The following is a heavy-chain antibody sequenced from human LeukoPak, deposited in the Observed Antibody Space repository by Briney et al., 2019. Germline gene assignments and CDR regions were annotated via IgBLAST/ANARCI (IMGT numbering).Heavy chain of an antibody. J-gene: IGHJ4*02. CDR3: ASSRHDIVDPYYFDY. CDR1: GYTFTSYY. CDR2: INPSGGST. D-gene: IGHD2-15*01. Sequence: ASVKVSCKASGYTFTSYYMHWVRQAPGQGLEWMGIINPSGGSTSYAQKFQGRVTMTRDTSTSTVYMELSSLRSEDTAVYYCASSRHDIVDPYYFDYWGQGTLVTVSS. V-gene: IGHV1-46*01.